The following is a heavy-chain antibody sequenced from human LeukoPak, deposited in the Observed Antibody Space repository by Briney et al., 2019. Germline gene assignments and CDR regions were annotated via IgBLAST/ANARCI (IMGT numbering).Heavy chain of an antibody. CDR3: ARDGIAAARDY. Sequence: PSETLSVTCAVYGGSFSGYYWSWIRQPPGKGLEWIGEINHSGSTNYNPSLKSRVTISVDTSKNQFSLKLSSVTAADTAVYYCARDGIAAARDYWGQGTLVTVSS. V-gene: IGHV4-34*01. J-gene: IGHJ4*02. CDR1: GGSFSGYY. CDR2: INHSGST. D-gene: IGHD6-13*01.